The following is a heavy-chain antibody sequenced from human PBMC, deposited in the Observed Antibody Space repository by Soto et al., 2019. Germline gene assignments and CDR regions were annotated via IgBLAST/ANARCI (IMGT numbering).Heavy chain of an antibody. CDR2: INHSGST. V-gene: IGHV4-34*01. D-gene: IGHD3-16*02. CDR1: GGSSSGYY. Sequence: QVQLQQWRAGLLKPSETLSLTCAVYGGSSSGYYWSWIRQPPGKGLEWIGEINHSGSTNYTPSLKSQVTISVYTSKDQFSLKLSSVTTADTAVYYCARGRERFGELSNWGQGTLVTVSS. J-gene: IGHJ4*02. CDR3: ARGRERFGELSN.